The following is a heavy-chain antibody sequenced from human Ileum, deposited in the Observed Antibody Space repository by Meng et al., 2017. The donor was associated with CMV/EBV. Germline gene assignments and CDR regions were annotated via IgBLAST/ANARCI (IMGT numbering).Heavy chain of an antibody. CDR1: GDSISNYY. J-gene: IGHJ4*02. CDR2: IYTSGST. V-gene: IGHV4-4*07. Sequence: QWQLRASGQGLVMHSETLSLTCSVSGDSISNYYWTWIRQPAGKGLEWIGRIYTSGSTNYNPSLKSRVTMSVDTSKNQFSLKLTSVTAADTAVYFCARESAAAGRGEDYWGQGTLVTVSS. D-gene: IGHD6-13*01. CDR3: ARESAAAGRGEDY.